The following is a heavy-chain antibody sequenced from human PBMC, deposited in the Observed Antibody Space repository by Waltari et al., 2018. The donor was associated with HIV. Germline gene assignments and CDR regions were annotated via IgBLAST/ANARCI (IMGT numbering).Heavy chain of an antibody. CDR3: VRNEVWQRYHYFEH. Sequence: EVQLVESGGGLVQPGESLTLSCVASGFNITDYWMHWFRQVPGKGPLGVSRLMKDGRNAIYADSVKGLFTISRDIAKNTLYLELRRVGVEDSGVYYCVRNEVWQRYHYFEHWGQGTLVTVSS. D-gene: IGHD3-16*01. CDR2: LMKDGRNA. V-gene: IGHV3-74*01. J-gene: IGHJ1*01. CDR1: GFNITDYW.